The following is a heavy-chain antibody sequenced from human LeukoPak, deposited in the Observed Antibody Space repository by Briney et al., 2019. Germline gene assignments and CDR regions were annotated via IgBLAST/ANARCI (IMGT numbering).Heavy chain of an antibody. V-gene: IGHV3-23*01. CDR2: ISGSGGST. CDR1: GFTFSSYA. D-gene: IGHD2-15*01. Sequence: GGSLRLSCAATGFTFSSYAMSWVRQAPGKGLEWVSAISGSGGSTYYADSVKGRFTISRDNSKNTLYLQMNSLRAEDTAVYYCAKGVGKLLYYFDYWGQGTLVTVSS. CDR3: AKGVGKLLYYFDY. J-gene: IGHJ4*02.